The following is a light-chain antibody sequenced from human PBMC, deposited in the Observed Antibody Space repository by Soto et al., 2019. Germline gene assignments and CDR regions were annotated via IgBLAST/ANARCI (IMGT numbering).Light chain of an antibody. CDR1: QSVSSAY. CDR2: NVS. CDR3: QQYGSSPET. V-gene: IGKV3-20*01. Sequence: EIVLTQSPGNLSLSPGERATLSCRASQSVSSAYLAWYQQKPGQAPRLLNYNVSRRATGIPDRFSGRACGTVFTLTGSILEPEDFAVYYCQQYGSSPETFGQGTKVDIK. J-gene: IGKJ1*01.